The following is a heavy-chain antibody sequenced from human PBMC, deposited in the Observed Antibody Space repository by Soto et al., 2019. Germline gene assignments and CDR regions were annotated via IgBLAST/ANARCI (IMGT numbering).Heavy chain of an antibody. D-gene: IGHD2-2*01. V-gene: IGHV1-69*13. CDR2: IIPLFGTR. CDR3: ARPSSSRLENSYYYTVDV. CDR1: GGTFSSYA. Sequence: QVHLVQSGPEVKKPGSSVNVSCKASGGTFSSYAISWVRQAPGQGLEWMGGIIPLFGTRNYALKFQGRISITADDSTNTAYMELSGLRSEDTAVYYCARPSSSRLENSYYYTVDVWGQGTTVIVSS. J-gene: IGHJ6*02.